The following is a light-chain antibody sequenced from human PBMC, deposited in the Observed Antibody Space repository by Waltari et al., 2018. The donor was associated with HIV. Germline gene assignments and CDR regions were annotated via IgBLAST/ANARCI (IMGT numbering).Light chain of an antibody. CDR3: AAWDDSLKGGA. J-gene: IGLJ1*01. Sequence: QSVLSQPPSACGTPGQRVTTSCSGSTSNIGGNIVSWYQQLPGTAPKLLIYSKNERPSGVPDRLSGSTSGTSASLVISGLQSEDEADYYCAAWDDSLKGGAFGTGTKVTVL. CDR2: SKN. CDR1: TSNIGGNI. V-gene: IGLV1-44*01.